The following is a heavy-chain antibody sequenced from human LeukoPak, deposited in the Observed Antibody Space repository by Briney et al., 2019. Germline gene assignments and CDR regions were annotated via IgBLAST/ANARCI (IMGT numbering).Heavy chain of an antibody. CDR2: IYYSGST. D-gene: IGHD2-15*01. CDR3: ARDYCSGGSCYSAY. V-gene: IGHV4-30-4*01. J-gene: IGHJ4*02. Sequence: SQTLSLTCTVSGGSISSGDYYWSWIRQPPGKGLEWIGYIYYSGSTYYNPSLKSRVTISVDTSKNQFSLKLSSVTAADTAVYYCARDYCSGGSCYSAYWGQGTLVTVSS. CDR1: GGSISSGDYY.